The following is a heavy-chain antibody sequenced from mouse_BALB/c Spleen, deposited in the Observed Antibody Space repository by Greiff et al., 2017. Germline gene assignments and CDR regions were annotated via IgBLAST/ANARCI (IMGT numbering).Heavy chain of an antibody. J-gene: IGHJ4*01. CDR1: GYTFSSYW. Sequence: VQVVESGAELMKPGASVKISCKATGYTFSSYWIEWVKQRPGHGLEWIGEILPGSGSTNYNEKFKGKATFTADTSSNTAYMQLSSLTSEDSAVYYCARSLYYGNYVNAMDYWGQGTSVTVSS. D-gene: IGHD2-1*01. CDR2: ILPGSGST. CDR3: ARSLYYGNYVNAMDY. V-gene: IGHV1-9*01.